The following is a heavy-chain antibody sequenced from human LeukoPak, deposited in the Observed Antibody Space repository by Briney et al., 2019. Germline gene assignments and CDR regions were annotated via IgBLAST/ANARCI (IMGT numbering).Heavy chain of an antibody. D-gene: IGHD2-15*01. CDR3: ALLAYCSGGNCYTFDY. Sequence: GGSLRLSCAVSGFSFNIYAMSWVRQAPGVGLEWVSGITGDGSGTFYADSVKGRFTISRDNAKNSVYLQMNSLRADDTAVYYCALLAYCSGGNCYTFDYWGQGALVTVSS. J-gene: IGHJ4*02. CDR2: ITGDGSGT. CDR1: GFSFNIYA. V-gene: IGHV3-23*01.